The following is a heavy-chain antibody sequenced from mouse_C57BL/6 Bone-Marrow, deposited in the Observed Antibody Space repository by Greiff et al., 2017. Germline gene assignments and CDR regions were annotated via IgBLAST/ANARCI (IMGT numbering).Heavy chain of an antibody. J-gene: IGHJ1*03. CDR1: GFSLTSYA. CDR3: ARNSADYYGSSYRYFDV. Sequence: QVQLKESGPGLVAPSQSLSITCTVSGFSLTSYAISWVRQPPGKGLEWLGVIWTGGGTNYNSALKSRLSISKDNSKSQVFLKMNSLQTDDTARYYCARNSADYYGSSYRYFDVWGTGTTVTVSS. V-gene: IGHV2-9-1*01. CDR2: IWTGGGT. D-gene: IGHD1-1*01.